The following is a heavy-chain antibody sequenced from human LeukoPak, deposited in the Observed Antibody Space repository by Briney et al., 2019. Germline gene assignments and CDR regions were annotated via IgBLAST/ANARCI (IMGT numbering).Heavy chain of an antibody. CDR2: IYTSGST. CDR1: GGSISSGSYY. V-gene: IGHV4-61*02. J-gene: IGHJ3*02. D-gene: IGHD1-26*01. CDR3: AREGQWEPDGFDI. Sequence: PSQTLSLTCTVSGGSISSGSYYWSWIRQPAGKGLEWIGRIYTSGSTNYNPSLKSRVTISVDTSKNQFSLKLSSVTAADTAVYYCAREGQWEPDGFDIWGQGTMVTVSS.